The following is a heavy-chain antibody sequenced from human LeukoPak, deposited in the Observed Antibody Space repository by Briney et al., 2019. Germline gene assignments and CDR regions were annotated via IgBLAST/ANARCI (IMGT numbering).Heavy chain of an antibody. Sequence: GASVKVSCKASGYTFTGYYMHWVRQAHGQGLEWMGWINPNSGGTNYAQKFQGRVTMTRDASISPAYMELSRLRSDDTAVYYCARESTGGYFDYWGQGTLVTVSS. V-gene: IGHV1-2*02. CDR2: INPNSGGT. D-gene: IGHD3-10*01. CDR1: GYTFTGYY. CDR3: ARESTGGYFDY. J-gene: IGHJ4*02.